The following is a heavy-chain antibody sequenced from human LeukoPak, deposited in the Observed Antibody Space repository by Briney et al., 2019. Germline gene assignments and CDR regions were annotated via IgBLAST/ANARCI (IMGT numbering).Heavy chain of an antibody. V-gene: IGHV3-7*01. J-gene: IGHJ4*02. CDR3: ARARASGRSGFDY. D-gene: IGHD2-15*01. CDR1: GFTFSTYW. CDR2: MKRDGSEI. Sequence: PGGSLRLSCSASGFTFSTYWMSWVRQAPGKGLEWVANMKRDGSEIYYVDSVKGRFTISRDNAKNSLYLQMNGLRDEDTAVYYCARARASGRSGFDYWGQGTLVTVSS.